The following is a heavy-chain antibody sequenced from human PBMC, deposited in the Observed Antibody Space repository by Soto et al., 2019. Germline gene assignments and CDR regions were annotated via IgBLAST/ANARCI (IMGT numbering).Heavy chain of an antibody. Sequence: EVQLLESGGGLVQPGGSLRLSCAASGFTFSSYAMSWVRQAPGKGLEWVSAISGSGGSTYYADSVKGRFTISRDNSKNTLYLQMNSLRAEDTAEYYCAKDRRFLEWLLSDYWGQGTLVTVSS. CDR3: AKDRRFLEWLLSDY. J-gene: IGHJ4*02. CDR2: ISGSGGST. V-gene: IGHV3-23*01. D-gene: IGHD3-3*01. CDR1: GFTFSSYA.